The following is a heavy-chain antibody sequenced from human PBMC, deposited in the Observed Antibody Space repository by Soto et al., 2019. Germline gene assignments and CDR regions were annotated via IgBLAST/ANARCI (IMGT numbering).Heavy chain of an antibody. CDR1: GFTFSSYW. J-gene: IGHJ3*02. CDR2: IKQDGSEK. CDR3: ARPIEYSSSPDAFDI. Sequence: GGSLRLSCAASGFTFSSYWMRWVRQAPGKGLEWVANIKQDGSEKYYVDSVKGRFTISRDNAKNSLYLQMNSLRAEDTAVYYCARPIEYSSSPDAFDIWGQGTMVTVSS. D-gene: IGHD6-6*01. V-gene: IGHV3-7*01.